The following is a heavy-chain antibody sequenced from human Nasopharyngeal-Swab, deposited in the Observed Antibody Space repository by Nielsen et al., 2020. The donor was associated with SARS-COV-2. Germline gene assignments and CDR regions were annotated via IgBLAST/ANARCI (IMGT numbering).Heavy chain of an antibody. CDR1: GFTFSSFA. D-gene: IGHD3-10*01. J-gene: IGHJ4*02. V-gene: IGHV3-23*01. CDR2: ISGSGGSI. CDR3: AKAPRYYFGSGSFYFEY. Sequence: GGSLRLSCAASGFTFSSFAMSWVRQAPGKGLEWVSSISGSGGSIYYADSVKGRFTISRDNSKNTLYLQMSSLRAEDTAVYYCAKAPRYYFGSGSFYFEYWGQGTLATVSS.